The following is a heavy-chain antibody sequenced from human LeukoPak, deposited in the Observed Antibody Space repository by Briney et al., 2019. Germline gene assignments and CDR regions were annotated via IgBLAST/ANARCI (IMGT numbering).Heavy chain of an antibody. J-gene: IGHJ4*02. CDR1: GASISNYY. CDR2: IYTSGIT. D-gene: IGHD1-7*01. CDR3: ARIGWNYYFDY. V-gene: IGHV4-4*09. Sequence: SETLSLTCTVSGASISNYYWSWIRQPPGEGLEWIGYIYTSGITNYNPSLKSRVTISVDTSKNQFSLKLTSVTAADTAVYYCARIGWNYYFDYWGQGTLVTVSS.